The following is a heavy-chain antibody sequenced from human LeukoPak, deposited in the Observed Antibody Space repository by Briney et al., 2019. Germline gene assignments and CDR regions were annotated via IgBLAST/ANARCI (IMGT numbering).Heavy chain of an antibody. D-gene: IGHD6-19*01. Sequence: PGGSLRLSCAASGFTFSSYWMSWVRQAPGKGLEWVANIKQDGSEKYYVDSVKGRFTISRDNAKNSLYLQMNSLRAEDTAVYYCARDSGGSSGWNRFDYWGQGTLVTVSS. CDR2: IKQDGSEK. CDR3: ARDSGGSSGWNRFDY. V-gene: IGHV3-7*01. J-gene: IGHJ4*02. CDR1: GFTFSSYW.